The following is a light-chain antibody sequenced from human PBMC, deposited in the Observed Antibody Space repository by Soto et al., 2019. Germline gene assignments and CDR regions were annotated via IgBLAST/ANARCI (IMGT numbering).Light chain of an antibody. Sequence: QSALTQPRSVSGSPGQSVTISCTGTIGDVGGYNYVSWYQQHPGKTPKLMIFDVFKRPPGVPDRFSGSKSGNTASLTISGLQAEDEADYYCCSYAGYHILVFGGGTKLTVL. CDR2: DVF. CDR1: IGDVGGYNY. V-gene: IGLV2-11*01. CDR3: CSYAGYHILV. J-gene: IGLJ2*01.